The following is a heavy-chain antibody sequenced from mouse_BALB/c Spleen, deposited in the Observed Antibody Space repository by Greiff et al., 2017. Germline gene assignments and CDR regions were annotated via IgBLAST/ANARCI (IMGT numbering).Heavy chain of an antibody. Sequence: VQLQESGPELVKPGASVRISCKASGYTFTSYYIHWVKQRPGQGLEWIGWIYPGNVNTKYNEKFKGKATLTADKSSSTAYMQLSSLTSEDSAVYFCAREGIYYGNHWYFDVWGAGTTVTVSS. J-gene: IGHJ1*01. CDR1: GYTFTSYY. D-gene: IGHD2-1*01. V-gene: IGHV1S56*01. CDR2: IYPGNVNT. CDR3: AREGIYYGNHWYFDV.